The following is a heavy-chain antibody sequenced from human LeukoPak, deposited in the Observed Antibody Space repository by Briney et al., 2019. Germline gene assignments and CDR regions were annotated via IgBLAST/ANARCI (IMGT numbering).Heavy chain of an antibody. CDR2: ISSSGSTI. CDR3: AGRRWRGYSGNDLFY. CDR1: GFTFSRYE. J-gene: IGHJ4*02. V-gene: IGHV3-48*03. Sequence: GGSMRLSCAASGFTFSRYEMNWVRQAQGKGLEWDSYISSSGSTIYYADSVTGRFTISRDNANMSLYLQRTGLRAEDTAVYYCAGRRWRGYSGNDLFYWGQGTLVTVSS. D-gene: IGHD5-12*01.